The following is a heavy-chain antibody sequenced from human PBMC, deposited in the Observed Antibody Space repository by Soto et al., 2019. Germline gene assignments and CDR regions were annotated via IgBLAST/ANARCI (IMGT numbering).Heavy chain of an antibody. J-gene: IGHJ4*02. V-gene: IGHV3-33*01. D-gene: IGHD3-22*01. CDR1: GFTFSSYG. CDR2: IWYDGSNK. Sequence: GGSLRLSCAASGFTFSSYGMHWVRQALGKGLEWVAVIWYDGSNKYYADSVKGRFTISRDNSKNTLYLQMNSLRAEDTAVYYCARDGSLRLYYDSSGSLFDYWGQGTLVTVSS. CDR3: ARDGSLRLYYDSSGSLFDY.